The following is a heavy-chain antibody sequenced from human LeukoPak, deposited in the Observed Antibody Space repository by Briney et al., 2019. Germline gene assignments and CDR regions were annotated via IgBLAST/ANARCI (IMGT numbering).Heavy chain of an antibody. V-gene: IGHV4-61*01. CDR2: IYYSGST. CDR3: ARDEDYGDYALNY. CDR1: GGSVNSGSYY. J-gene: IGHJ4*02. D-gene: IGHD4-17*01. Sequence: SETLSLTCTVSGGSVNSGSYYWNWIRQPPGKGLEWIGYIYYSGSTNYNPSLKSRVTISVDTSKNQFSLKLSSVTAADTAVYYCARDEDYGDYALNYWGQGTLVTVSS.